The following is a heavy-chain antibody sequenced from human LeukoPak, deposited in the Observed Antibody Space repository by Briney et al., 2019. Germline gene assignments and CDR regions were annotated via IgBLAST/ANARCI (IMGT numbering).Heavy chain of an antibody. CDR3: ARGLEYYYDSSGNFDY. Sequence: SETLSLTCAVSGGSISSGGYSWSWIRQPPGKGLEWIGYINHSGSTNYNPSLKSRVTISVDTSKNQFSLKLSSVTAADTAVYYCARGLEYYYDSSGNFDYWGQGTLVTVSS. V-gene: IGHV4-30-2*01. CDR1: GGSISSGGYS. J-gene: IGHJ4*02. CDR2: INHSGST. D-gene: IGHD3-22*01.